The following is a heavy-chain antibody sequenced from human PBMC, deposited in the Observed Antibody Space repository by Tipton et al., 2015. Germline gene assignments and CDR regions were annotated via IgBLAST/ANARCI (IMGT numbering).Heavy chain of an antibody. CDR2: IYPGDSDT. V-gene: IGHV5-51*03. CDR3: ARALNAWGILSYYYYGLDV. J-gene: IGHJ6*02. Sequence: QLVQSGAEVKQPGESLKISCKGSRYSFSTHWIGWVRQMPAKRLEWIGIIYPGDSDTRYSTSFEGQVTISADKSSSTAFLHWSSLKASDSAIYFCARALNAWGILSYYYYGLDVWGQGTTVTVSS. D-gene: IGHD3-16*01. CDR1: RYSFSTHW.